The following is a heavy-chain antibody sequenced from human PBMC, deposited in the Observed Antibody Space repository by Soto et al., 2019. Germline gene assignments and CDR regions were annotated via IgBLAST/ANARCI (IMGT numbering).Heavy chain of an antibody. J-gene: IGHJ5*02. V-gene: IGHV1-69*06. D-gene: IGHD2-21*01. CDR2: IIPIFGTA. CDR3: ARVESPWRLLPLAGVWFDP. CDR1: GGTFSSYA. Sequence: QVQLVQSGAEVKKPGSSVKVSCKASGGTFSSYAISWVRQAPGQGLEWMGGIIPIFGTANYAQKFQGRVTITADKSTSTAYMELSRLGSEDKAVYYWARVESPWRLLPLAGVWFDPWGQGTLVTVSS.